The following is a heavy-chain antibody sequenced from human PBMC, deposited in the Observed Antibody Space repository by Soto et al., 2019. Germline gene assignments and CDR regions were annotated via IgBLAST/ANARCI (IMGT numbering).Heavy chain of an antibody. Sequence: QLQLQASGPGLVKPSETLALICSVSGGSISSSVSYWGWIRPPPGKWLEWIGSIYYSGSTYYNPSLKSRVTISVDTSKNQFSLKLKSMTAADTAVYYCARRNVPNLFAPCVQGTLVTVSS. V-gene: IGHV4-39*01. CDR1: GGSISSSVSY. CDR3: ARRNVPNLFAP. J-gene: IGHJ5*02. CDR2: IYYSGST.